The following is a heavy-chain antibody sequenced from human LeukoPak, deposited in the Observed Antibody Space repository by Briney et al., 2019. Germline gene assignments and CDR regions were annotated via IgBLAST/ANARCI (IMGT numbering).Heavy chain of an antibody. V-gene: IGHV3-11*04. CDR2: INSGSGYTR. CDR1: GFTFSDYF. Sequence: GGSLRLSCAASGFTFSDYFISWIRQIPGKGLEWISYINSGSGYTRYYADSVKGRFTISRDNARNSVYLQMNSLRAEDTAVYYCAREIIEVPGSFDYWGQGILVTVSS. CDR3: AREIIEVPGSFDY. J-gene: IGHJ4*02. D-gene: IGHD6-19*01.